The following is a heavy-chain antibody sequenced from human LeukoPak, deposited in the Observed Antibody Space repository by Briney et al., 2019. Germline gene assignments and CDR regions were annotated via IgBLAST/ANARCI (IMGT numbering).Heavy chain of an antibody. Sequence: PSETLSLTCTVSGGSISSYYWSWIRQPPGKGLEWIGYIYYSGSTNYNPSLKSRVTISVDTSKNQFSLKPSSVTAADTAVYYCARVWPGCTNGVCYTNWFDPWGQGTLVTVSS. CDR1: GGSISSYY. V-gene: IGHV4-59*01. CDR2: IYYSGST. J-gene: IGHJ5*02. D-gene: IGHD2-8*01. CDR3: ARVWPGCTNGVCYTNWFDP.